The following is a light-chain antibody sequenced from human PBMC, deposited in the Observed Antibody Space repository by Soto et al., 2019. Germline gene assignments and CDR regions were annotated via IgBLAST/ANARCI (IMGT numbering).Light chain of an antibody. CDR3: NVWDSSSENV. Sequence: LTHPPSWSVSPGQTSMITCGGNNIVIKSVHWYQQKPGQAPVLVVDDDRDRTSGIPERFSGYNYGNTATMTISRVEAGDEADYFCNVWDSSSENVFGNGNTVTV. CDR2: DDR. CDR1: NIVIKS. V-gene: IGLV3-21*02. J-gene: IGLJ1*01.